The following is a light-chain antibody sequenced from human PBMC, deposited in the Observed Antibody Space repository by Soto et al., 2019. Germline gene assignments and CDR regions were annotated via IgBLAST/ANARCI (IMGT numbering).Light chain of an antibody. J-gene: IGLJ2*01. CDR2: SNN. CDR3: ATWDDNLNGVV. V-gene: IGLV1-44*01. Sequence: QLVLTQPPSASGTPGQRVTISCSGSSPNIGSNIVNWYQQLPGTAPKLLIHSNNQRPSGVPDRFSGSKSGTSASLAISGLQFEDETDYYCATWDDNLNGVVFGGGTKVTVL. CDR1: SPNIGSNI.